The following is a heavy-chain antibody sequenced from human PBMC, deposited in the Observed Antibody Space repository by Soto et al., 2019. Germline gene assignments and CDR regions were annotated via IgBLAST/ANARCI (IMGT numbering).Heavy chain of an antibody. V-gene: IGHV1-18*01. J-gene: IGHJ6*02. D-gene: IGHD3-10*01. CDR2: IRTYSGNT. CDR1: GYTFTSYV. Sequence: ASVKVSCKASGYTFTSYVITWVRQAPGQGLEWMGWIRTYSGNTNYAQRLQGRVTMTTDTSTSTAYMELRSLKSDDTAVYYCAKNTGAGYFYPLDVWGQGTTVTVSS. CDR3: AKNTGAGYFYPLDV.